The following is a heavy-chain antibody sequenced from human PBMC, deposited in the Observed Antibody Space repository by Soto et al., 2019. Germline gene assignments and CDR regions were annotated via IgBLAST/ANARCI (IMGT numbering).Heavy chain of an antibody. J-gene: IGHJ6*02. Sequence: QVQLVESGGGVVQPGRSLRLSCAASGFTFSSYTMHWVRQAPGKGLEWVAVISYDGSNKHYADSVKGRFTITRDNYKNTLYMQIDSLRAQDTAVYYWARLITQWSSSQGDAWGQGTKVTVSS. V-gene: IGHV3-30-3*01. D-gene: IGHD6-13*01. CDR1: GFTFSSYT. CDR2: ISYDGSNK. CDR3: ARLITQWSSSQGDA.